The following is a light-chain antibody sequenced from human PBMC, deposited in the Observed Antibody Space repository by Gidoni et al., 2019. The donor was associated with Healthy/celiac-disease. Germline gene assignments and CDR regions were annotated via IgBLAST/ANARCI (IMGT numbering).Light chain of an antibody. CDR2: DAS. Sequence: EIVLTQSPAPLSLSPGERATRSCRASQSVSSYLAWYQQKPGQAPRLLLYDASNRSPGIPARFSGSGSGTHFTLTISSLDPADFAVYYCQQRSNWLTFGGGTKVEIK. J-gene: IGKJ4*01. CDR3: QQRSNWLT. CDR1: QSVSSY. V-gene: IGKV3-11*01.